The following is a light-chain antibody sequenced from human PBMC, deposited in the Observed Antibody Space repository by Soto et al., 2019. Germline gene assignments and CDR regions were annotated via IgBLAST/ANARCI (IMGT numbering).Light chain of an antibody. CDR3: SSYTSXSTLV. CDR1: SSDVGGYNY. J-gene: IGLJ3*02. Sequence: QSALTQPASVSGSPGQSITISCTGTSSDVGGYNYVSWYQQHPGKAPKLMIYEVSNRPSGVSNRFSGSKSGNTASLTISGLQAEDEADYYCSSYTSXSTLVFGGGTKVTVL. V-gene: IGLV2-14*01. CDR2: EVS.